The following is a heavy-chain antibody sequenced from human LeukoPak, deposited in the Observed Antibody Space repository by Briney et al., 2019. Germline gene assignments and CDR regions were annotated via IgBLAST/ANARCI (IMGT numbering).Heavy chain of an antibody. CDR3: ARGGGSGWYCDY. D-gene: IGHD6-19*01. V-gene: IGHV4-34*01. J-gene: IGHJ4*02. CDR1: GGSFSGYY. CDR2: INHSGST. Sequence: PSETLSLTCAVYGGSFSGYYWSWIRQPPGKGLEWIGEINHSGSTNYNPSLKSRVTISVDTSKNQFSLKLSSVTAADTAVYYCARGGGSGWYCDYWGQGTLVTVSS.